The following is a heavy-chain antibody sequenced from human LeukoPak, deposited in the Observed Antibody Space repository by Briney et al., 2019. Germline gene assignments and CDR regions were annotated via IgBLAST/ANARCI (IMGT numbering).Heavy chain of an antibody. V-gene: IGHV1-69*13. J-gene: IGHJ3*02. CDR3: AREPPGERYAFDI. CDR1: GYTFTGYY. D-gene: IGHD7-27*01. CDR2: IIPIFGTA. Sequence: SVKVSCKASGYTFTGYYMHWVRQAPGQGLEWMGGIIPIFGTANYAQKFQGRVTITADESTSTAYMELSSLRSEDTAVYYCAREPPGERYAFDIWGQGTMVTVSS.